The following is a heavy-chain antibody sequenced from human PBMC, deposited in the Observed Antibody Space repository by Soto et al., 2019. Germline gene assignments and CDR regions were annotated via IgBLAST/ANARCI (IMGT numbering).Heavy chain of an antibody. J-gene: IGHJ4*02. CDR2: INHSGST. CDR1: GGSFSGYY. V-gene: IGHV4-34*01. CDR3: ARAAPRYCSGGSCYSGRDY. Sequence: QVQLQQWGAGLLKPSETLSLTCAVYGGSFSGYYWSWIRQPPGKGLEWIGEINHSGSTNYNPSLKSRVTISVDTSKNQFSPKLSSVTAADTAVYYCARAAPRYCSGGSCYSGRDYWDQGTLVTVSS. D-gene: IGHD2-15*01.